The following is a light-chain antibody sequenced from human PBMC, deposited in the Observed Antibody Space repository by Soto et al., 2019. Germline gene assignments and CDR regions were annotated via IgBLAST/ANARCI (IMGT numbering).Light chain of an antibody. CDR3: QQRSNWPT. Sequence: EIVLTQSPATLSLSPGERATLSCRASQSVSSYLAWYQQKPGQAPRLLIYDASNRATGIPARFSGSGSGTDFTLTISSLAPEDFAVYYCQQRSNWPTFGGWTKVEIK. J-gene: IGKJ4*01. V-gene: IGKV3-11*01. CDR1: QSVSSY. CDR2: DAS.